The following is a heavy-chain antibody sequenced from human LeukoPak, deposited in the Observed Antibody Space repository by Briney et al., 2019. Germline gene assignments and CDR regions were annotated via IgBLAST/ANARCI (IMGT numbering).Heavy chain of an antibody. Sequence: SETLSLTCAVYGGSFSGYYWSWIRQPPGKGLEWIGEINHSGSTNYNPSLNSRVTISVDTSKNQFSLKLSSVTAADTAVYYCARGGPGDFWSGYYLYGMDVWGQGTTVTVSS. CDR2: INHSGST. J-gene: IGHJ6*02. V-gene: IGHV4-34*01. CDR3: ARGGPGDFWSGYYLYGMDV. CDR1: GGSFSGYY. D-gene: IGHD3-3*01.